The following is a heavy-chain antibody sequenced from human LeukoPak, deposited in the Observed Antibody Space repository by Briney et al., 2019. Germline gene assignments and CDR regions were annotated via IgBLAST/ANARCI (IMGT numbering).Heavy chain of an antibody. J-gene: IGHJ4*02. Sequence: PSETLSLTCTVSGGSISSGSYYWSWIRQPAGKGLEWIGRIYTSGSTNYNPSLKSRVTISVDTSKNQFSLKLSSVTAADTAVYYCASPDYWGQGTLVTVPS. CDR2: IYTSGST. V-gene: IGHV4-61*02. CDR1: GGSISSGSYY. CDR3: ASPDY.